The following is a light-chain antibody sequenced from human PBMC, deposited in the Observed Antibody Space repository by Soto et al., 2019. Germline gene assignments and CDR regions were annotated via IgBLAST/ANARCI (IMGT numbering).Light chain of an antibody. CDR3: QQYGSSPFT. V-gene: IGKV3-20*01. J-gene: IGKJ3*01. CDR2: GAS. CDR1: QSVSSNY. Sequence: EIVLTQSPGTLSLSPGERATLSCRASQSVSSNYLAWYQQKPGQAPRLLIYGASSRATGIPDRFSGSGSGTDFTLTISGLEPEDFAVYYCQQYGSSPFTFGPGTKLDIK.